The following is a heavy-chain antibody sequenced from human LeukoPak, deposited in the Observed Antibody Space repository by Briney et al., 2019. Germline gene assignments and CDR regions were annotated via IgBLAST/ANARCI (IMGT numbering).Heavy chain of an antibody. CDR2: INSDGSST. CDR3: ARQGSTAFDI. CDR1: GFTFSSYW. V-gene: IGHV3-74*01. D-gene: IGHD5/OR15-5a*01. J-gene: IGHJ3*02. Sequence: PGGSLRLSCAASGFTFSSYWMYWVRQAPGKGLLWVSRINSDGSSTTYADSVKGRFSISRDNAKNTLYLHMNSLRAEDTAVYYCARQGSTAFDIWGPVTKVTVS.